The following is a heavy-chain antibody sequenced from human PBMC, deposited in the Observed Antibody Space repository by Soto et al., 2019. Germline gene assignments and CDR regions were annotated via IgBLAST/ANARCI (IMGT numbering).Heavy chain of an antibody. D-gene: IGHD1-26*01. J-gene: IGHJ4*02. V-gene: IGHV1-24*01. CDR3: ATDTEVGAPTTH. CDR2: FDPEDGET. CDR1: GYTLTELS. Sequence: ASVKVSCKVSGYTLTELSMHWVRQAPGKGLEWMGGFDPEDGETIYAQKFQGRVTMTEDTSTDTAYMELSSLRSEDTAVYYCATDTEVGAPTTHWGQGTLVTVSS.